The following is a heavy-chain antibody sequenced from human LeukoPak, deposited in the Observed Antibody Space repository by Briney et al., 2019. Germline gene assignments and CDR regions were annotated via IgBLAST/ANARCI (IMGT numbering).Heavy chain of an antibody. CDR2: ISAYNGNT. CDR3: ARIAAAGKEGYYGMDV. Sequence: GASVKVSCKASGYTFTSYGISWVRQAPGQGLEWMGWISAYNGNTNYAQKLQGRVTMTTDTSTSTAYMELRSLRSDDTAVYYCARIAAAGKEGYYGMDVWGQGTTVTVSS. J-gene: IGHJ6*02. V-gene: IGHV1-18*01. D-gene: IGHD6-13*01. CDR1: GYTFTSYG.